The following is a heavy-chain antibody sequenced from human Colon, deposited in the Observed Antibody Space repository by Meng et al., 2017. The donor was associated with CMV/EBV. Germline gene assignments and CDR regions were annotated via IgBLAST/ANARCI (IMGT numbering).Heavy chain of an antibody. CDR3: AQFRNSDWLLALVY. J-gene: IGHJ4*02. CDR1: GFTFSNYA. CDR2: ISGGPGIS. D-gene: IGHD3-9*01. Sequence: GESLKISCAASGFTFSNYAMAWVRLAPGKGLEWVTVISGGPGISYYADSVKGRFTISRDNSNNMLFLQVNSLRADDTAVYYCAQFRNSDWLLALVYWGQGTLVTVSS. V-gene: IGHV3-23*01.